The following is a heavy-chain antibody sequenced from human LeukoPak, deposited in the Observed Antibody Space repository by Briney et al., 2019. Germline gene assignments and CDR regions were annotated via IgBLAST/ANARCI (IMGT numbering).Heavy chain of an antibody. D-gene: IGHD1-26*01. Sequence: GGSLRLSCAASGFPVSSNYMSWVRQAPGKGLEWVSVIYSGGSTYYADSVKGRFTISRDNSKNTLYLQMNSLRAEDTAVYYCARASVGATTGDYWGQGTLVTVSS. V-gene: IGHV3-53*01. CDR2: IYSGGST. CDR1: GFPVSSNY. J-gene: IGHJ4*02. CDR3: ARASVGATTGDY.